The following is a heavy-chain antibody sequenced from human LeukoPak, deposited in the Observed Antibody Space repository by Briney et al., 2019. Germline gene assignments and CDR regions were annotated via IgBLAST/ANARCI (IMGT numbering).Heavy chain of an antibody. D-gene: IGHD2-2*01. V-gene: IGHV3-23*01. CDR1: GFTFSSYA. CDR3: ARGTKEGYSSSWFDY. CDR2: ISGNGGST. Sequence: GGSLRLSCAASGFTFSSYAMSWVRQAPGKGLEWVSAISGNGGSTYYADSVKGRFTISRDNAKNSLYLQMNSLRDEDTAVYYCARGTKEGYSSSWFDYWGQGTLVTVSS. J-gene: IGHJ4*02.